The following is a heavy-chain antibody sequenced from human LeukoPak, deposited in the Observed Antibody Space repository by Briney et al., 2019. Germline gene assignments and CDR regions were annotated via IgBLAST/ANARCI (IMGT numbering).Heavy chain of an antibody. J-gene: IGHJ4*02. CDR2: INPNSGGT. D-gene: IGHD6-13*01. V-gene: IGHV1-2*02. Sequence: ASVKVSCKASGYTFTGYYMHWVRQAPGQGLEWMGWINPNSGGTNYAQKFQGRVTMTRDTSISTAYMELSRLRSDDTAVYYCARVLIAAAYPLPADYWGQGTLVTVSS. CDR3: ARVLIAAAYPLPADY. CDR1: GYTFTGYY.